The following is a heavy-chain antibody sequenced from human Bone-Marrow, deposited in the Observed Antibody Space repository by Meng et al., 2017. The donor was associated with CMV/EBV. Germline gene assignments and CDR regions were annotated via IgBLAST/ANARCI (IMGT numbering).Heavy chain of an antibody. V-gene: IGHV1-69*05. J-gene: IGHJ6*02. CDR2: IIPIFGTA. CDR1: GYTFTGYY. CDR3: ARDKGGADYYYYGMDV. D-gene: IGHD1-26*01. Sequence: SVKVSCKASGYTFTGYYMHWVRQAPGQGLEWMGGIIPIFGTANYAQKFQGRVTITTDESTSTAYMELSSLRSEDTAVYYCARDKGGADYYYYGMDVWGQGTTVTVSS.